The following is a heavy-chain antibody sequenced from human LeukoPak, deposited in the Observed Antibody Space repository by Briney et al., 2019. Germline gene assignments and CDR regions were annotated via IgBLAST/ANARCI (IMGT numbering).Heavy chain of an antibody. CDR3: ARDVGDSGHNVGYQYNYYYMDV. CDR2: ITRTSYAT. CDR1: ELTFSYFG. Sequence: GGALRLSCAGSELTFSYFGMNWVRQAPGQTLEWVAYITRTSYATYYTDSVKGRFTISRDNAANSLSLQMHNLRAEDTAVYYCARDVGDSGHNVGYQYNYYYMDVWGKGTTVTVSS. D-gene: IGHD5-12*01. J-gene: IGHJ6*03. V-gene: IGHV3-48*01.